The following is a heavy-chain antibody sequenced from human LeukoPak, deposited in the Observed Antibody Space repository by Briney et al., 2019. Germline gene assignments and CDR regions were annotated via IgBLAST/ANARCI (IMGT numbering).Heavy chain of an antibody. J-gene: IGHJ4*02. CDR1: GFTFSSNS. V-gene: IGHV3-53*01. CDR3: ARRAGAYSHPYDY. Sequence: GGSLRLSFTVSGFTFSSNSMSWVRQAPGKGLGWGAFIYRENTHYSDSVKGRFTISRDNSKNTLYLQINSMSAEDTAVSYCARRAGAYSHPYDYWGQGTLVTVSS. D-gene: IGHD4/OR15-4a*01. CDR2: IYRENT.